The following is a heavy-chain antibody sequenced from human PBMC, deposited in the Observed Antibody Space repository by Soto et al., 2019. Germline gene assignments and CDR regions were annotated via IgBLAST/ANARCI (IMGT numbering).Heavy chain of an antibody. V-gene: IGHV1-69*01. D-gene: IGHD3-22*01. Sequence: QVQLVQSGAEVKKPGSSVKVSCKASGGTFSSYAISWVRQAPGQGLEWMGGIIPIFGTANYAQKLQGRVTITADESTSTAYMELSSLRSEDTAVYYCARVLEEDDRRQLIGWFDPWGQGTLVTVSS. CDR3: ARVLEEDDRRQLIGWFDP. CDR1: GGTFSSYA. J-gene: IGHJ5*02. CDR2: IIPIFGTA.